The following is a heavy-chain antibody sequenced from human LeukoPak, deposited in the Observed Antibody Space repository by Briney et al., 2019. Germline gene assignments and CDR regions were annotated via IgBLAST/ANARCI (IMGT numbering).Heavy chain of an antibody. CDR3: ARSSGSYGPFDY. J-gene: IGHJ4*02. D-gene: IGHD1-26*01. CDR1: GFTFSSYP. Sequence: GGSLRLSCEASGFTFSSYPMHWVRQAPGRGLEYVSRINSNGGTTFYADSVKGRFTISRDNSKNTLYLQMGSLRAEDMAVYYCARSSGSYGPFDYWGQGTLVTVSS. CDR2: INSNGGTT. V-gene: IGHV3-64*02.